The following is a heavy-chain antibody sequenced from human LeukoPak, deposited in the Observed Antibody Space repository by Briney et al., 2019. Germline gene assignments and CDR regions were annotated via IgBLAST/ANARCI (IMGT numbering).Heavy chain of an antibody. D-gene: IGHD3-10*01. CDR3: AGAVDGSGSYLVDY. Sequence: GASLRLSCAASGFTFSSYAMSWVRQDPGKGLEWVSAISGSGGSTYYADSVKGRFTISRDNSKNTLYLQMNSLRAEDTAVYYCAGAVDGSGSYLVDYWGQGTLVTVSS. CDR2: ISGSGGST. V-gene: IGHV3-23*01. J-gene: IGHJ4*02. CDR1: GFTFSSYA.